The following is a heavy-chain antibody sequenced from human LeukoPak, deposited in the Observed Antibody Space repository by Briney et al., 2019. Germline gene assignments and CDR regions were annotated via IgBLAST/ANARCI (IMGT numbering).Heavy chain of an antibody. V-gene: IGHV3-20*01. Sequence: GGSLRLSCAASGFTFDDYGMSWVRQAPGKGLEWVSGINWNGGSTGYADSVKGRFTISRDNAKNSLYLQMNSLRAEDTALYHCARDLTPANLQYYYDSSGSDYWGQGTLVTVSS. CDR2: INWNGGST. D-gene: IGHD3-22*01. J-gene: IGHJ4*02. CDR3: ARDLTPANLQYYYDSSGSDY. CDR1: GFTFDDYG.